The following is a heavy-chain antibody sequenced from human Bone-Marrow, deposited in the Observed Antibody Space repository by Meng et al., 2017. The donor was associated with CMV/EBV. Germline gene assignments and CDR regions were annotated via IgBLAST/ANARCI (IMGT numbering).Heavy chain of an antibody. CDR3: AKDLGYCSSTSCYFGLDY. J-gene: IGHJ4*02. V-gene: IGHV3-21*01. Sequence: GESLKISCAASGFTFSSYSMNWVRQAPGKGLEWVSFISRSSSYIYNADSEKGRFTISRDNAKNSLYLQMNSLRAEETAVYYCAKDLGYCSSTSCYFGLDYWGQGTLVTVSS. CDR1: GFTFSSYS. D-gene: IGHD2-2*01. CDR2: ISRSSSYI.